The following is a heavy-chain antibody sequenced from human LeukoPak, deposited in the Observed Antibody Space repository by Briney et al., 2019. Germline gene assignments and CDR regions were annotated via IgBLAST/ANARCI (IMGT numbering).Heavy chain of an antibody. CDR2: INPNNGGT. CDR1: GYAFIGYY. D-gene: IGHD2/OR15-2a*01. J-gene: IGHJ3*01. V-gene: IGHV1-2*02. Sequence: ASVKVSCKASGYAFIGYYIHWVRHAPGQGPEWMGWINPNNGGTKYEQKFQGRVTMTRDTSINTAYMELSRLRSDDTAVYYCARTFYDTLDSDAFDFWGQGTMVIVSS. CDR3: ARTFYDTLDSDAFDF.